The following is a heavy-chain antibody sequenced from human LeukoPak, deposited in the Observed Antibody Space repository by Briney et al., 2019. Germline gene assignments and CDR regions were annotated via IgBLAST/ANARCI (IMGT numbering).Heavy chain of an antibody. V-gene: IGHV4-39*07. CDR2: IYYSGST. Sequence: PSETLSLTCTVSGGSISSSSYYWGWIRQPPGKGLEWIGSIYYSGSTYYNPSLKSRVTISVDTSKNQFSLKLSSVTAADTAVYYCAQRAGSSWYWFDPWGQGTLVTVSS. D-gene: IGHD6-13*01. CDR1: GGSISSSSYY. CDR3: AQRAGSSWYWFDP. J-gene: IGHJ5*02.